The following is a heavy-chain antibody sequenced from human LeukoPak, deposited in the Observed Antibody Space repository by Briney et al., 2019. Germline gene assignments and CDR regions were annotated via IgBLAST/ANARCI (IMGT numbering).Heavy chain of an antibody. CDR1: GGSITSYY. V-gene: IGHV4-59*01. J-gene: IGHJ5*02. CDR2: IYYSGST. Sequence: SETLSLTCTVSGGSITSYYWSWIRQPPGKGLEWIGYIYYSGSTNYNPSLKSRVTISVDTSKNQFSLKLSSVTAADTAVYYCARGGVNYKIAGPWGQGALITVSS. D-gene: IGHD3-10*01. CDR3: ARGGVNYKIAGP.